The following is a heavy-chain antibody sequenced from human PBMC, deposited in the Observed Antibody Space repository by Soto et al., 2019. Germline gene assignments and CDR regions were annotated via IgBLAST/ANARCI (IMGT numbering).Heavy chain of an antibody. CDR3: ARAPHRSSWGFYGLDV. CDR2: IYYSGST. V-gene: IGHV4-59*01. Sequence: SETLSLTCTVSGGSISSYYWSWIRQPPGKGLEWIGYIYYSGSTNYNPSLKSRVTISVDTSRNQFSLKLSSVTAADTAVYYCARAPHRSSWGFYGLDVWGQGTTVTV. J-gene: IGHJ6*02. CDR1: GGSISSYY. D-gene: IGHD6-13*01.